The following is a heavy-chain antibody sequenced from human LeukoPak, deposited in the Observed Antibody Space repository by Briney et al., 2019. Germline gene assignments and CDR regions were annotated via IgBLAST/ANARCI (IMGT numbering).Heavy chain of an antibody. Sequence: PSETLSLTCAVSGYSISSGYYWGWIRQPPGKGLEWIGSIYHSGSTYYNPSLKSRVTISVDTSKNQFSLKLSSVTAADTAVYYCARGVVPAAKVDYWGQGALVSVSS. CDR3: ARGVVPAAKVDY. CDR2: IYHSGST. J-gene: IGHJ4*02. V-gene: IGHV4-38-2*01. CDR1: GYSISSGYY. D-gene: IGHD2-2*01.